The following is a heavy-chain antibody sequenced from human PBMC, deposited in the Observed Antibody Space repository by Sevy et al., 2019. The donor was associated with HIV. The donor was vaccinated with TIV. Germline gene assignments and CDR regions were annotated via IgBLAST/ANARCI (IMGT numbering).Heavy chain of an antibody. D-gene: IGHD2-2*03. CDR2: TSSSSSYI. CDR1: GFTFSSYS. V-gene: IGHV3-21*01. CDR3: ARMYGYCSSTSCLNYWYFDL. Sequence: GGSLRLSCAASGFTFSSYSMNWVRQAPGKGLEWVSSTSSSSSYIYYADSVKGRFTISRDNAKNSLYLQMNSLRAEDTAVYYCARMYGYCSSTSCLNYWYFDLWGRGTLVTVSS. J-gene: IGHJ2*01.